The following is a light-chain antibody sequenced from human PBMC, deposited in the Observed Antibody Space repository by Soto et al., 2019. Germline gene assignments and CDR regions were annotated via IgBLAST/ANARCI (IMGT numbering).Light chain of an antibody. CDR1: SSDVGNYNY. CDR3: SSYTTSRTWV. V-gene: IGLV2-14*01. CDR2: EVS. J-gene: IGLJ3*02. Sequence: QSVLTQPASVSGSPGQSITISCTGTSSDVGNYNYVSWYQHHPGKAPKLMIYEVSYRPSGVSVRFSGSKSGNTASLPISGLQAEDEANYYCSSYTTSRTWVFGGGTKVTVL.